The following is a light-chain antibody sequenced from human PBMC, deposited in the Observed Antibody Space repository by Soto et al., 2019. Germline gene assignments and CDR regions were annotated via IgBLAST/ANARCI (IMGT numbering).Light chain of an antibody. CDR1: QLFSSN. J-gene: IGKJ5*01. CDR2: GSS. CDR3: QQYNDWPRT. V-gene: IGKV3-15*01. Sequence: EVLMTQSPATLSVSPGESVTLSCRASQLFSSNLAWYQRRPGQAPRLLIYGSSTRATGVPARFSGSASGTEFTLTISSLQSEDFGVYYCQQYNDWPRTFGQGTRLE.